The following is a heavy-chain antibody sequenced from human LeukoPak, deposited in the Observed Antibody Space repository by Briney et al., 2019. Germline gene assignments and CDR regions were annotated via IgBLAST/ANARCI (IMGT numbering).Heavy chain of an antibody. Sequence: GGSLRLSCAASGFTFSDYYMSWISQAPGKGLEWVSYISSSGSTIYYADSVKGRFTISRDNAKNSLYLQMNSLRAEDTAVYYCARVVVGGDFYFDYWGQGTLVTVSS. CDR2: ISSSGSTI. CDR3: ARVVVGGDFYFDY. CDR1: GFTFSDYY. D-gene: IGHD2-21*01. J-gene: IGHJ4*02. V-gene: IGHV3-11*01.